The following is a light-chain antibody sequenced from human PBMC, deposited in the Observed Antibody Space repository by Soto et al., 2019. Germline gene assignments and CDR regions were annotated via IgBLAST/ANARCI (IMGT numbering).Light chain of an antibody. Sequence: QSALTQPASVSGSPGQSITISCTGTSGDVGAYNLVSWYQHHPGKAPKLLISEVSNRPSGVSDRFSGSKSGNTASLAISGLQAEDEADYYCASLTTTSFVFGTGTKVTVL. CDR2: EVS. V-gene: IGLV2-14*01. CDR1: SGDVGAYNL. CDR3: ASLTTTSFV. J-gene: IGLJ1*01.